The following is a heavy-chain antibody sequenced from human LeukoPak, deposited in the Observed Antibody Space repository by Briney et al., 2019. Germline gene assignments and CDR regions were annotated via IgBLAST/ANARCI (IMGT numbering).Heavy chain of an antibody. CDR3: AREDYYDSSCYSHDAFDI. J-gene: IGHJ3*02. D-gene: IGHD3-22*01. CDR1: GGSISIISYY. V-gene: IGHV4-39*02. CDR2: IYYSGST. Sequence: PSETLSLTCTVSGGSISIISYYCGWIRQPPGKGLEWIGSIYYSGSTYYNPSLKSRVTISVDTSKNQFSLQLNSVTPEDTAVYYCAREDYYDSSCYSHDAFDIWGQGTMVTVSS.